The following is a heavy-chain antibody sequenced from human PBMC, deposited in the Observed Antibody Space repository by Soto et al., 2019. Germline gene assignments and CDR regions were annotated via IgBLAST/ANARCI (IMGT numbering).Heavy chain of an antibody. Sequence: GGSLRLSCAASGFTFSGSWIHWVRQVPGKGLVWVSRMNIDGSATNYADYVKGRFTMSRDNAKNTLYLQMNSLRAEDTAVYYCARAGYYRFDYWGQGTLVTVSS. CDR2: MNIDGSAT. V-gene: IGHV3-74*01. D-gene: IGHD3-3*01. CDR3: ARAGYYRFDY. CDR1: GFTFSGSW. J-gene: IGHJ4*02.